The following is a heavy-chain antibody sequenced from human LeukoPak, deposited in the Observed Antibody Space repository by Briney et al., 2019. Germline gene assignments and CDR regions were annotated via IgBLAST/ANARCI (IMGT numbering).Heavy chain of an antibody. CDR3: ARDGADFWSGYLRPNYYYYYGMDV. Sequence: ASVKVSCKASGGTFSSYAISWVRQAPGQGLEWMGGIIPIFGTANYAQKFQGRVTITADESTSTVYMELSSLRSEDTAVYYCARDGADFWSGYLRPNYYYYYGMDVWGQGTTVTVSS. CDR2: IIPIFGTA. V-gene: IGHV1-69*13. D-gene: IGHD3-3*01. J-gene: IGHJ6*02. CDR1: GGTFSSYA.